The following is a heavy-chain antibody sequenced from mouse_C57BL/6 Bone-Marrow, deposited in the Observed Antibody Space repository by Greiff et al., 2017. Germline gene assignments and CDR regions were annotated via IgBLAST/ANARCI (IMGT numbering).Heavy chain of an antibody. J-gene: IGHJ2*01. V-gene: IGHV14-3*01. D-gene: IGHD4-1*01. CDR2: IDPANGNT. CDR1: GFNFKNTY. CDR3: ARGVGRCCDY. Sequence: EVQLQQPVAELVRPGASVKLSCTASGFNFKNTYMHWVKQRPEQGLEWIGKIDPANGNTKYAPKFQGKATITADTSSNTAYLQLSSLTSADAAIYYYARGVGRCCDYWGRGTTLTVSS.